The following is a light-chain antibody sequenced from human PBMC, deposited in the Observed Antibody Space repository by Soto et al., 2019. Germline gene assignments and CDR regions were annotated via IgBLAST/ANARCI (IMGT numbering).Light chain of an antibody. V-gene: IGKV3D-15*01. J-gene: IGKJ4*02. Sequence: ETVLTLSPLTRPVSHGGNATLSCIAYRDEDSKLSWLHQRPGQAPRLLIYDASNRATGIPARFSGSRSGAEFSLTISSLQSEDFAVYYCQQYDNWPRTFGRGTKVDIK. CDR1: RDEDSK. CDR3: QQYDNWPRT. CDR2: DAS.